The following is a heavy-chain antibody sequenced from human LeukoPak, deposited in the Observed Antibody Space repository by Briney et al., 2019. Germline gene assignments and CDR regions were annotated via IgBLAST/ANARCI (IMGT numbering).Heavy chain of an antibody. CDR1: GGSISSYY. CDR3: ARGTSTAFWGSYRYFDY. D-gene: IGHD3-16*02. CDR2: IYYSGST. Sequence: SETLSLTCTVSGGSISSYYWSWIRQPPGKGLEWIGYIYYSGSTNYNPSLKSRVTISVDTSKNQFSLKLSSVTAADTAVYYCARGTSTAFWGSYRYFDYWGQGTLVTVSS. V-gene: IGHV4-59*01. J-gene: IGHJ4*02.